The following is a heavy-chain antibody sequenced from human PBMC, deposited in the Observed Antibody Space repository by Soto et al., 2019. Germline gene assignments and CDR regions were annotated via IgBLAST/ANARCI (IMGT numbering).Heavy chain of an antibody. CDR1: GYSFTSLD. D-gene: IGHD1-26*01. Sequence: GASVKVSCKASGYSFTSLDINWVRQTAGQWLEWMGWMQPSTGRTGYAQKFQGRVTMTRDTSINTAYMELTTLTSDDTAFYYCARGVSAGVDYWGQGTLVTVSS. CDR3: ARGVSAGVDY. CDR2: MQPSTGRT. J-gene: IGHJ4*02. V-gene: IGHV1-8*01.